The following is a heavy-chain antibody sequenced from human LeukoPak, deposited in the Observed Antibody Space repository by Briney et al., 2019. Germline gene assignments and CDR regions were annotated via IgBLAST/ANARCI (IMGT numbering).Heavy chain of an antibody. CDR1: GYTFTSYG. CDR3: ARVWSVYYFDY. CDR2: ISAYNGNT. Sequence: ASVKVSCKAYGYTFTSYGISWVRQAPGQGLEWMGWISAYNGNTNYAQKLQGRVTMTTDTSTSTAYMELRSLGSDDTAVYYCARVWSVYYFDYWGQGTLVTVSS. V-gene: IGHV1-18*01. D-gene: IGHD3-3*01. J-gene: IGHJ4*02.